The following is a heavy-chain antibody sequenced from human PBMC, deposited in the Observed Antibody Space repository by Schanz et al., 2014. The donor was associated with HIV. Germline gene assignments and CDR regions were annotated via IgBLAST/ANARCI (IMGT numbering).Heavy chain of an antibody. CDR3: ARDSTDYYDSSGYQY. J-gene: IGHJ4*02. V-gene: IGHV1-69*12. CDR1: GGTFTNYA. CDR2: IIPIFGTS. Sequence: QVQLVQSGAEVKKPGSSVMVSCKTSGGTFTNYAISWVRQAPGQGLQWMGGIIPIFGTSNYAQKFQGRVTITADESTSTAYMELRSLRSDETAVYYCARDSTDYYDSSGYQYWGQGTLVTVSS. D-gene: IGHD3-22*01.